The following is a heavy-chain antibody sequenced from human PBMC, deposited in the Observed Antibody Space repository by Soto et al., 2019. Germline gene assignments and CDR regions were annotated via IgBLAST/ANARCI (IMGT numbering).Heavy chain of an antibody. CDR1: GFTFSDHY. V-gene: IGHV3-72*01. CDR3: VRVTVGTYYLDS. D-gene: IGHD3-16*01. CDR2: VRDKTNSYTS. J-gene: IGHJ4*02. Sequence: EVQLVESGGGLVQPGGSLRLSCAASGFTFSDHYMDWVRQAPGKGLEWVGRVRDKTNSYTSEYAASVKGRFTISRDDSKTSLYLQMNSLKPEDTAVYHCVRVTVGTYYLDSWGQGTLVTVSS.